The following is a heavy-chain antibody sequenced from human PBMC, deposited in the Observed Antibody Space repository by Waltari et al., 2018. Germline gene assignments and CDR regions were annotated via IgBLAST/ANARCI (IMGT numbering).Heavy chain of an antibody. J-gene: IGHJ4*02. D-gene: IGHD3-3*01. Sequence: QVQLQQWGAGLLKPSETLSLTCAVYGGSFSGYYWSWIRQPPGKGLEWIGEINHSGSTNYNPSLKSRVTISVDTSKNQFSLKLSSVTAADTAVYYCARDPYYDFWSGYSIIDYWGQGTLVTVSS. V-gene: IGHV4-34*01. CDR2: INHSGST. CDR1: GGSFSGYY. CDR3: ARDPYYDFWSGYSIIDY.